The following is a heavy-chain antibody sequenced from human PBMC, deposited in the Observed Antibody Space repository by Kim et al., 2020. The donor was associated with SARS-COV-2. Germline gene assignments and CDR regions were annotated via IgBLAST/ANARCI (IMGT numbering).Heavy chain of an antibody. CDR2: T. J-gene: IGHJ4*02. CDR3: ARRGGIVNNYNY. Sequence: TYSNPSLQSRVTISVDTSKNQFSLNLRSVTATDTAVYYCARRGGIVNNYNYWGQGTLVTVSS. V-gene: IGHV4-39*01. D-gene: IGHD1-1*01.